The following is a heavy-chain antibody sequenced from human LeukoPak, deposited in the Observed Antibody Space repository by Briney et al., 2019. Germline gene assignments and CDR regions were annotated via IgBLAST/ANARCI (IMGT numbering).Heavy chain of an antibody. D-gene: IGHD1-26*01. V-gene: IGHV3-23*01. Sequence: ETLSLTCTVSGGSISSYYWSWIRQPPGKGLEWVSGISASGGSTYYADSVKGRFTISRDNSKNTLYLQMNSLRAEDTAVYYCAKDKLGATVFWDYWGQGTLVTVSS. CDR2: ISASGGST. J-gene: IGHJ4*02. CDR1: GGSISSYY. CDR3: AKDKLGATVFWDY.